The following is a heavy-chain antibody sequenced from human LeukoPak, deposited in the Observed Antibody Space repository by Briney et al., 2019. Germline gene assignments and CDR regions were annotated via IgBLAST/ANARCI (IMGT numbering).Heavy chain of an antibody. CDR2: INREGNEK. J-gene: IGHJ4*02. D-gene: IGHD1-26*01. CDR3: ARVGTWELQRVFDF. CDR1: GFAFSDYW. Sequence: GGSLRLSCATFGFAFSDYWMTWVRQVPGKGLEWVANINREGNEKYYVDSVKGRFTLSRDNAKNSVDLQMDSLRVEDTAVYYCARVGTWELQRVFDFWGQGTLVTVS. V-gene: IGHV3-7*01.